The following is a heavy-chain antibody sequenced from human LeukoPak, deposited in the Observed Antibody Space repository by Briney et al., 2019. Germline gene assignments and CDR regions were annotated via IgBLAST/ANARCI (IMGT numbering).Heavy chain of an antibody. CDR1: RYTFTSYE. Sequence: ASVKLSCTASRYTFTSYEINWVRQATGQGLVEMGWMNPHSGNAGYAQKFQGRVTITRNTSISKAYMELSSLTSEDTAVYYCARASGSGSVSSPYYFDYWGQGTLVNVSS. CDR3: ARASGSGSVSSPYYFDY. CDR2: MNPHSGNA. J-gene: IGHJ4*02. D-gene: IGHD3-10*01. V-gene: IGHV1-8*03.